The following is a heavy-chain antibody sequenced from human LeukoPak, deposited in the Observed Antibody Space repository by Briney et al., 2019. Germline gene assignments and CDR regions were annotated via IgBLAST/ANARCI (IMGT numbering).Heavy chain of an antibody. D-gene: IGHD6-19*01. V-gene: IGHV3-74*03. CDR1: GFTLSNYW. CDR2: INSDGTRT. Sequence: GGSLRLSCAASGFTLSNYWMHWGRQGPGGKGLVWVSRINSDGTRTEYADSVKGRFTVSRGNAKNSLYLQMNSLRAEDTALYYCAKAFRSGWSWFDPWGQGTLVTVSS. CDR3: AKAFRSGWSWFDP. J-gene: IGHJ5*02.